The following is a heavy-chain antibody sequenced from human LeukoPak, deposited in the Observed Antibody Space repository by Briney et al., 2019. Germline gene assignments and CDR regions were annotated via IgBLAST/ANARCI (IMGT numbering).Heavy chain of an antibody. CDR3: ARGESSGEQNFVF. Sequence: GPGHGSCHAFCLTFPRVVIRWAGPAPRQGGGWRGWISAYHGNTSDAQQLPGRLTMTTHTSTITAYTQLRRLRSDDTAVYHCARGESSGEQNFVFWGQGTLVTVSS. J-gene: IGHJ4*02. CDR2: ISAYHGNT. CDR1: CLTFPRVV. V-gene: IGHV1-18*01. D-gene: IGHD6-19*01.